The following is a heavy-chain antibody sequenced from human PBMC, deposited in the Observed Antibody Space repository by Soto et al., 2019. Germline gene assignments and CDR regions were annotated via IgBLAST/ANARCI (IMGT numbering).Heavy chain of an antibody. V-gene: IGHV1-18*01. CDR1: GYTFTSYG. CDR3: ARDIAVAGHFVYYYYGMDV. Sequence: QVQLVQSGAEVNKPGASVKVSCKASGYTFTSYGISWVRQAPGQWLEWMGWISAYNGNTNYAQKLQGRVTMTTDTSTSTAYMELRSLRSDDTAVYYCARDIAVAGHFVYYYYGMDVWGQGTTVTVSS. CDR2: ISAYNGNT. J-gene: IGHJ6*02. D-gene: IGHD6-19*01.